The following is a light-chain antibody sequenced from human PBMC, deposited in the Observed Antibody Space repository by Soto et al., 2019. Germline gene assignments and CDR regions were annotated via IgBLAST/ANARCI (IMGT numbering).Light chain of an antibody. CDR2: GAS. CDR1: ESVSSN. V-gene: IGKV3-15*01. Sequence: EIVMMQSPATLSVSPGERATLSCRASESVSSNLAWYQQKPGQAPRLLIYGASTRATGIPARISGSGSGTEFTLTISSLQSEDFAVYYCQQYNKWRTFGQGTKVEVK. J-gene: IGKJ1*01. CDR3: QQYNKWRT.